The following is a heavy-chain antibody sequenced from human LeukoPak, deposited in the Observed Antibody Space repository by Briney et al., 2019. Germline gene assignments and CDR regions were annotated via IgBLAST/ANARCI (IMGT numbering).Heavy chain of an antibody. V-gene: IGHV3-30*04. CDR3: ARDEALSY. Sequence: PGGSLRLSCAASGFTFSSYAMHWVRQAPGKGLEWVAVISYDGSNKYYADPVKGRFTISRDNSKNTLYLQMNSLRAEDTAVYYCARDEALSYWGQGTLVTVSS. CDR1: GFTFSSYA. J-gene: IGHJ4*02. CDR2: ISYDGSNK.